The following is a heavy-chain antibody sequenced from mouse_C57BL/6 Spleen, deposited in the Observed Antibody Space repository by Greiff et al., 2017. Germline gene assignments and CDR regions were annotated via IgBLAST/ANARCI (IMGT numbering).Heavy chain of an antibody. CDR2: INPNYGTT. D-gene: IGHD1-1*01. Sequence: VQLQQSGPELVKPGASVKISCKASGYSFTDYNMNWVNQSNGKSLEWIGVINPNYGTTSYNQKFKGKATLTVDQSPSTAYMQLNSLTSEDSAVYYCARSHYYGSSPYYFDYWGQGTTLTVSS. CDR1: GYSFTDYN. CDR3: ARSHYYGSSPYYFDY. V-gene: IGHV1-39*01. J-gene: IGHJ2*01.